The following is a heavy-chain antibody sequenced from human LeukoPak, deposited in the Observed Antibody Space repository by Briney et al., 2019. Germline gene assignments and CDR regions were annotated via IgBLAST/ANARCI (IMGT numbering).Heavy chain of an antibody. J-gene: IGHJ4*02. CDR2: IYYSGST. D-gene: IGHD4-23*01. CDR1: GGSISSYC. Sequence: SETLSLTCTVSGGSISSYCWSWIRQPPGKGLEWIGYIYYSGSTNYNPSLKSRVTISVDTSKNQFSLNLSSVTAADTAMYYCARAVGTSRNFFDYWGQGTLVTVSS. CDR3: ARAVGTSRNFFDY. V-gene: IGHV4-59*12.